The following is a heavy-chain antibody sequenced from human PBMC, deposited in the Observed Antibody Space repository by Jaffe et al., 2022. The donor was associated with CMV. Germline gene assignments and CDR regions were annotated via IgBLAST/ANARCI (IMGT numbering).Heavy chain of an antibody. J-gene: IGHJ3*02. V-gene: IGHV3-23*01. D-gene: IGHD3-22*01. CDR2: ITHNADST. CDR3: AKDKRGVGYDARGYYYPDAFDI. Sequence: EGYLLESGGGLVQPGESLSLSCAASGFSFSTYAMTWVRQAPGKGLEWVSSITHNADSTYSADSVRGRFSTSRDNSKSMLYLQMRSLRAEDTAVYYCAKDKRGVGYDARGYYYPDAFDIWGQGTLVTVSS. CDR1: GFSFSTYA.